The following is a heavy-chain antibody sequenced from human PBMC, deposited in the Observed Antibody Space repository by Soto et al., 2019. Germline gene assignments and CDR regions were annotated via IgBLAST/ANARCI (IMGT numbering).Heavy chain of an antibody. CDR1: GYTFTSSY. V-gene: IGHV1-46*03. CDR2: INPSGGST. J-gene: IGHJ4*02. Sequence: ASVKVSCKASGYTFTSSYMHWGRQAPGQGLEWMGIINPSGGSTSYAQKFQGRVTMTRDTSTSTVYMELSSLRSEDTAVYYCARDPGTDYYFDYWGQGTLVTVSS. CDR3: ARDPGTDYYFDY. D-gene: IGHD1-1*01.